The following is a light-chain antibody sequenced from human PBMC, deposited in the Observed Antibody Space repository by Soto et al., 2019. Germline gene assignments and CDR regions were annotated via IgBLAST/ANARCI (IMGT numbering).Light chain of an antibody. CDR3: QQYHNWPA. Sequence: EIVMTQSPATLSVSPGERATLSCRASQSIGSNLAWYLQKPGQAPRLLIYGAATRATGIPARFSGSGSGTEFTLTISSLQSEDFAVYYCQQYHNWPAFGQGTKVDIK. CDR2: GAA. CDR1: QSIGSN. J-gene: IGKJ1*01. V-gene: IGKV3-15*01.